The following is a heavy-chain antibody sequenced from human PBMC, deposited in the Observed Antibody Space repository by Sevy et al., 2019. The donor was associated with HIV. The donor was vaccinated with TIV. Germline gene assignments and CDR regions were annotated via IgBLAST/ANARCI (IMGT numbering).Heavy chain of an antibody. J-gene: IGHJ1*01. Sequence: ASVKVYCRASGYTFTSNGITWVRQAPGQGLEWMGWINTNNGNANYAQKYQGRVTMTTDTSTSTGYMELRSLRSDDTAMSYCARDRGYCSGGSCYIQQWGQGTLVTVSS. CDR2: INTNNGNA. CDR1: GYTFTSNG. CDR3: ARDRGYCSGGSCYIQQ. V-gene: IGHV1-18*01. D-gene: IGHD2-15*01.